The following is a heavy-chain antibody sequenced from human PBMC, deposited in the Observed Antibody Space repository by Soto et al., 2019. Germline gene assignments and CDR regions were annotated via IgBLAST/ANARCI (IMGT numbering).Heavy chain of an antibody. CDR1: GGTFSTYI. CDR2: IIPLFGAA. Sequence: ASMKVSCKVSGGTFSTYIISWVRQAPGHGLEWMGGIIPLFGAANYAQKFQGRVTITADKSTSTAYMELSRLRSEDTAIYCCAREDSSGYRFDYWGQGTLVTVST. CDR3: AREDSSGYRFDY. D-gene: IGHD3-22*01. V-gene: IGHV1-69*06. J-gene: IGHJ4*02.